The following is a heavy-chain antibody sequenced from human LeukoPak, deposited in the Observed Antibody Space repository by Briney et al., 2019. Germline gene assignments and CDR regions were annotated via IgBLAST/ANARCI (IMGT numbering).Heavy chain of an antibody. Sequence: ASVKVSCKASGYTFTGYYMHWVRQAPGQGLEWMGRIIPILGIANYAQKFQGRVTITADKSTSTAYMELSSLRSEDTAVYYCARLTHSDAFDIWGQGTMVTVSS. J-gene: IGHJ3*02. CDR1: GYTFTGYY. CDR3: ARLTHSDAFDI. D-gene: IGHD3-9*01. CDR2: IIPILGIA. V-gene: IGHV1-69*02.